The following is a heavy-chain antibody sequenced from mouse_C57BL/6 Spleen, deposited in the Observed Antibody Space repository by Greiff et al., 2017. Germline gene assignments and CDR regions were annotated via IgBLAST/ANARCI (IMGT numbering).Heavy chain of an antibody. V-gene: IGHV1-22*01. CDR2: INPNNGGT. CDR3: ARNYYYGREDAMDY. J-gene: IGHJ4*01. D-gene: IGHD1-1*01. Sequence: EVQLQQSGPELVKPGASVKMSCKASGYTFTDYNMHWVKQSHGKSLEWIGYINPNNGGTSYNQKFKGKATLTVNKSSSTAYMELRSLTSEDSAVYYCARNYYYGREDAMDYWGQGTSVTVSS. CDR1: GYTFTDYN.